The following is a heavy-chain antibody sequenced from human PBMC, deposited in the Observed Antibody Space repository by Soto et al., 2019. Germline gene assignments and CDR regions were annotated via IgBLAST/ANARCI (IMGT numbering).Heavy chain of an antibody. V-gene: IGHV1-46*03. D-gene: IGHD6-6*01. CDR1: GYTFTSYY. CDR2: INPSGGST. J-gene: IGHJ5*02. CDR3: ARGRRIAARPGWFDP. Sequence: ASVKVSCKASGYTFTSYYMHWVRQAPGQGLEWMGIINPSGGSTSYAQKFQGRVTMTRDTSTSTVYMELSSLRSEDTAVYYCARGRRIAARPGWFDPWGQGTLVTSPQ.